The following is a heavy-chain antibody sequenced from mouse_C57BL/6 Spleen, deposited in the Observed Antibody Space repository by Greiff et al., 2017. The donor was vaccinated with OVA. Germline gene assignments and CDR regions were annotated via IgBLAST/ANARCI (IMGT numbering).Heavy chain of an antibody. CDR1: GFNIKNTY. J-gene: IGHJ4*01. D-gene: IGHD1-1*01. V-gene: IGHV14-3*01. CDR3: ARRRPGSSEDYAMDY. CDR2: IDPANGNT. Sequence: EVQLQHSVAELVRPGASVKLSCTASGFNIKNTYMHWVKQRPEQGLEWIGRIDPANGNTKYAPKFQGKATITADTSSNTAYLQLSSLTSEDTAIYYCARRRPGSSEDYAMDYWGQGTSVTVSS.